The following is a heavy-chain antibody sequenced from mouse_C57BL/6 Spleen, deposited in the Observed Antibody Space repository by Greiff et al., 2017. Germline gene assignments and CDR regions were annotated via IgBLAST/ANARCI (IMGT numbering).Heavy chain of an antibody. D-gene: IGHD1-1*01. CDR2: ISDGGSYT. J-gene: IGHJ3*01. CDR3: ASHYYGSSYWFAY. V-gene: IGHV5-4*01. CDR1: GFTFSSYA. Sequence: EVQRVESGGGLVKPGGSLKLSCAASGFTFSSYAMSWGRQTPEKRLEWVATISDGGSYTYYPDNVKGRFTISRDNAKNNLYLQMSHLKAEDTALYYCASHYYGSSYWFAYWGQGTLGTVSA.